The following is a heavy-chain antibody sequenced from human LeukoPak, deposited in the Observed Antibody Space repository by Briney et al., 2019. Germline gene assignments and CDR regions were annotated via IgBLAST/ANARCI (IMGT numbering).Heavy chain of an antibody. CDR3: ARDAVDIVAYHAPFDY. V-gene: IGHV3-7*01. Sequence: GGSLRLSCAASGYTFSSYWMSWVRQALGKGLEWVANIKQDGSEKYYVDSVKGRFTISRDNAKNSLYLQMNSLRAEDTAVYYCARDAVDIVAYHAPFDYWGQGTLVTVSS. J-gene: IGHJ4*02. CDR1: GYTFSSYW. D-gene: IGHD5-12*01. CDR2: IKQDGSEK.